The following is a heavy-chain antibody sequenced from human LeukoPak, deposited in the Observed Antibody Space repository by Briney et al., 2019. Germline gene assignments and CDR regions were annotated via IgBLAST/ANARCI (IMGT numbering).Heavy chain of an antibody. D-gene: IGHD3-10*01. Sequence: PSETLSLTCAVYGGSFSGYYWSWIRQPPGKGLEWIVEINHSGSTNYNPSLKSRVTISVDTSKNQFSLKLSSVTAADTAVYYCARGVRGSFFNWFDPWGQGTLVTVSS. CDR2: INHSGST. V-gene: IGHV4-34*01. CDR1: GGSFSGYY. CDR3: ARGVRGSFFNWFDP. J-gene: IGHJ5*02.